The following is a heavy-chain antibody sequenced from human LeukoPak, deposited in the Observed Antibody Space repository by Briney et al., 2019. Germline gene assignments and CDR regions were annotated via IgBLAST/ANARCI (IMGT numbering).Heavy chain of an antibody. CDR2: IFHTGHT. J-gene: IGHJ4*02. CDR3: ARGFYGAGSHFDY. CDR1: GGSISSGDFP. D-gene: IGHD3-10*01. Sequence: PSETLSLTCAVPGGSISSGDFPWSWIRQPPGKGLEWIGYIFHTGHTSYNPSLKSRVTISVDMSKNQLSLRLTSVTAADTAVYYCARGFYGAGSHFDYWGQGTLVTVSS. V-gene: IGHV4-30-2*01.